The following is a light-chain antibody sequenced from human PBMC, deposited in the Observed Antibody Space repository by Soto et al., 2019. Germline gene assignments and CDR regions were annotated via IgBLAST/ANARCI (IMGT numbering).Light chain of an antibody. CDR3: QQYGSSPTST. J-gene: IGKJ2*02. CDR1: QSVSSSY. V-gene: IGKV3-20*01. CDR2: GAS. Sequence: EIVLTQSPGTLSLSPGERATLSGRASQSVSSSYLAWYQQKPGQAPRLIIYGASSRATGIPDRFSGSGSGTDFTLTISRLEPEDFAVYYGQQYGSSPTSTFGQGTKVDIK.